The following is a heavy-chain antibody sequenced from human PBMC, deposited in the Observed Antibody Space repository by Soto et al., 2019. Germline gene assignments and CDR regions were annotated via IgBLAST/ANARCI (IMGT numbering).Heavy chain of an antibody. J-gene: IGHJ4*02. CDR2: ISGSGGST. Sequence: GGSLRLSCAASGFTFSSYAMSWVRQAPGKGLEWVSAISGSGGSTYYADSVKGRFTISRDNSKNTLYLQMNSLRAEDTAVYYCAKDTMDYYGSAGFDYWGQGTLVTVSS. V-gene: IGHV3-23*01. D-gene: IGHD3-10*01. CDR3: AKDTMDYYGSAGFDY. CDR1: GFTFSSYA.